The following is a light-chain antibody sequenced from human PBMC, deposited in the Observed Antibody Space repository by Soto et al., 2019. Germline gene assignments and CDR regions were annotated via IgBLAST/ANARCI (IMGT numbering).Light chain of an antibody. Sequence: DIQMTQSPSSLSASVGDRVTITCRASQSISSYLNWYQQKPGKAPKLLIYAASSLQSGVPSRFSGSRSGTDFTLTISSLQPEDFATYYCQQSYSTPRTFGQGTKVGIK. CDR3: QQSYSTPRT. V-gene: IGKV1-39*01. J-gene: IGKJ1*01. CDR1: QSISSY. CDR2: AAS.